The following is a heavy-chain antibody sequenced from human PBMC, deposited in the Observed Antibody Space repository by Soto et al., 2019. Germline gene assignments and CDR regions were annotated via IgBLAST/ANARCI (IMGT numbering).Heavy chain of an antibody. J-gene: IGHJ5*02. Sequence: GASVKVSCKASGYTFTSYYMHWVLQAPGQGLEWMGIINPSGGSTSYAQKFQGRVTMTRDTSTSTVYMELSSLRSEDTAVYYCAKDLDGTTSYNWFDPWGQGTLVTVSS. CDR2: INPSGGST. CDR3: AKDLDGTTSYNWFDP. CDR1: GYTFTSYY. D-gene: IGHD1-7*01. V-gene: IGHV1-46*01.